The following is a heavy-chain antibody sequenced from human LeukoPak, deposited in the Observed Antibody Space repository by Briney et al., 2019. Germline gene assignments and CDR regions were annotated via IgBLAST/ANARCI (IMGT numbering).Heavy chain of an antibody. Sequence: PGGSLRLSCAASGFTFSSYAMHWVRQAPGKGLEWVAVISYDGSNKYYADSVKGRFTISRDNSKNTLYLQMNSLRAEDTAVYYCARVSHYGSGWFDPWGQGTLVTVSS. J-gene: IGHJ5*02. V-gene: IGHV3-30*04. CDR2: ISYDGSNK. D-gene: IGHD3-10*01. CDR1: GFTFSSYA. CDR3: ARVSHYGSGWFDP.